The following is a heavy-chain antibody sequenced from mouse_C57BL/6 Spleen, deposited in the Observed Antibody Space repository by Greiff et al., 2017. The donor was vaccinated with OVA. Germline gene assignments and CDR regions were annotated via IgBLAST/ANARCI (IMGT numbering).Heavy chain of an antibody. CDR3: ARWGLGGDYYAMDY. D-gene: IGHD4-1*01. V-gene: IGHV1-50*01. Sequence: QVQLQQPGAELVKPGASVKLSCKASGYTFTSYWMQWVKQRPGQGLEWIGEIDPSDSYTNYNQKFKGKATLTVDTSSSTAYMQLSSLTSEDSAVYYCARWGLGGDYYAMDYWGQGTSVTVSS. CDR2: IDPSDSYT. CDR1: GYTFTSYW. J-gene: IGHJ4*01.